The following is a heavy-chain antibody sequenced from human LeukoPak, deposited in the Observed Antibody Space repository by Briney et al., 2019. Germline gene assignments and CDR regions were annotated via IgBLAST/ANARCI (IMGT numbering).Heavy chain of an antibody. CDR1: GGTFSSYA. V-gene: IGHV1-69*05. CDR2: IIPIFGTA. D-gene: IGHD3-9*01. Sequence: GASVKVSCKASGGTFSSYAISWVRQAPGQGLEWMGGIIPIFGTANYAQKFQGRVTITTDESTSTAYMELSSLRSEDTAVYYCARGYDILTAYYPIDIWGQGALVTVSS. CDR3: ARGYDILTAYYPIDI. J-gene: IGHJ4*02.